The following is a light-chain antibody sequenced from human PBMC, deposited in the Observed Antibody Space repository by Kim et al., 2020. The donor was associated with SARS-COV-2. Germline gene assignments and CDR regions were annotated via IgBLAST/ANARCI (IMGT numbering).Light chain of an antibody. CDR2: EDS. CDR3: QVWDSSSDV. CDR1: NIGTKS. J-gene: IGLJ1*01. V-gene: IGLV3-21*03. Sequence: LAPGKTARITCGGNNIGTKSVHWYQQKPGQAPVLGAYEDSDRPSGIPERFSGSNSGNTATLTISRVEAGDEADYYCQVWDSSSDVFGTGTKVTVL.